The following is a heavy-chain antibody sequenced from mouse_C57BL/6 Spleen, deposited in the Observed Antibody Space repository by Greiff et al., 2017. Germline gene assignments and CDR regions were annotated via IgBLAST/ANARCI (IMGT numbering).Heavy chain of an antibody. J-gene: IGHJ2*01. Sequence: EVHLVESGGGLVKPGGSLKLSCAASGFTFSDYGMHWVRQAPEKGLEWVAYISSGSSTIYYADTVKGRFTISRDNAKNTLYLQMTSLRSEDSAVYYCANAGYYYPYYCDYWGQGTTLTVSS. V-gene: IGHV5-17*01. CDR2: ISSGSSTI. CDR3: ANAGYYYPYYCDY. CDR1: GFTFSDYG. D-gene: IGHD1-1*02.